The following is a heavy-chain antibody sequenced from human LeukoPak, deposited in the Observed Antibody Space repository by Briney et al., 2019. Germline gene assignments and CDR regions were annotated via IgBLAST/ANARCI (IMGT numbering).Heavy chain of an antibody. D-gene: IGHD3-10*01. CDR3: AKDLPPHGSGSTEDYFDY. Sequence: GGSLRLSCAASGFTFSSYGMHWVRQAPGKGLEWVAVISYDGSKKYYTDSVKGRFTISRDNSKNTLYLQMNSLRAEDTAVYYCAKDLPPHGSGSTEDYFDYWGQGTLVTVSS. CDR1: GFTFSSYG. J-gene: IGHJ4*02. CDR2: ISYDGSKK. V-gene: IGHV3-30*18.